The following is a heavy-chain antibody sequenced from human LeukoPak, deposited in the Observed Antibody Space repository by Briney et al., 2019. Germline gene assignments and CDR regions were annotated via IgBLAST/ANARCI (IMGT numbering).Heavy chain of an antibody. V-gene: IGHV1-2*02. CDR1: GYTFTGYY. J-gene: IGHJ4*02. Sequence: ASVKVSCKASGYTFTGYYMHWVRQAPGQGLEWMGWINPNSGGTNYAQKFQGRVTMTRDTSISTAYMELSRLRSDDTAVYYCARDLVRGSGSYYTSSGDYWGQGTLATVSS. D-gene: IGHD3-10*01. CDR2: INPNSGGT. CDR3: ARDLVRGSGSYYTSSGDY.